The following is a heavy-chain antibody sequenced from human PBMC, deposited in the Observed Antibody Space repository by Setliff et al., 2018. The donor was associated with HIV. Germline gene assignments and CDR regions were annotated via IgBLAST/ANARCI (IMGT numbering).Heavy chain of an antibody. D-gene: IGHD2-15*01. V-gene: IGHV1-69*04. CDR2: IISILGTP. J-gene: IGHJ3*01. CDR1: GGTFSAYA. CDR3: ARDFHVLGYCSADSCPYDASDV. Sequence: SVKVSCKASGGTFSAYAVNWVRQAPGQGLEWMGRIISILGTPNYSHKFQGRVTITADKSTTTTYMELSSLRSDDQAIYYCARDFHVLGYCSADSCPYDASDVWGQGTMVTVSS.